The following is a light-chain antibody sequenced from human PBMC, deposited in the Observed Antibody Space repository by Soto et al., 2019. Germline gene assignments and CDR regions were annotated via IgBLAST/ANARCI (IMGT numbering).Light chain of an antibody. CDR3: QQRSNWPPWT. V-gene: IGKV3-11*01. CDR2: EAS. Sequence: EIVVTQSPATLSLSPGDRATLSCRASQSISGYLAWYQQKPGQDHRLLIYEASNRATSIPARFSGSGSGTDFTLTISSLEPEDFAVYYCQQRSNWPPWTFGQGTKVELK. J-gene: IGKJ1*01. CDR1: QSISGY.